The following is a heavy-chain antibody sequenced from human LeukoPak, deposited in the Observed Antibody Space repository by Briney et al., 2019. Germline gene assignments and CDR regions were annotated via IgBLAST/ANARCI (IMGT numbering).Heavy chain of an antibody. CDR3: ARSPRDFWSGYPRDYFDY. V-gene: IGHV4-59*01. CDR1: GGSISSYY. J-gene: IGHJ4*02. D-gene: IGHD3-3*01. CDR2: IYYSGST. Sequence: SETLSLTCTVSGGSISSYYWSWIRQPPGKGLEWIGYIYYSGSTNYNPSLKSRVTISVDTSKNQFSLKLCSVTAADTAVYYCARSPRDFWSGYPRDYFDYWGQGTLVTVSS.